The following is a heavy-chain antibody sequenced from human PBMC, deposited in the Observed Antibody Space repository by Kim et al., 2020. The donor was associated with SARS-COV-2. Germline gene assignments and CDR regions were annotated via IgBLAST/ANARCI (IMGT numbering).Heavy chain of an antibody. CDR3: ARDRGGRIAVAGGPNFDY. CDR1: GYTFTGYY. Sequence: ASVKVSCKASGYTFTGYYMHWVRQAPGQGLEWMGRINPNSGGTNYAQKFQGRVTMTRDTSISTAYMELSRLRSDDTAVYYCARDRGGRIAVAGGPNFDYWGQGTLVTVSS. CDR2: INPNSGGT. J-gene: IGHJ4*02. V-gene: IGHV1-2*06. D-gene: IGHD6-19*01.